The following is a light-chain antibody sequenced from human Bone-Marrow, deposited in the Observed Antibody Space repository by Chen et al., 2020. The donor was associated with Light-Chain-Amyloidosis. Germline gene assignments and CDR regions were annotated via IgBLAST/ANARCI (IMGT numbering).Light chain of an antibody. J-gene: IGKJ2*01. CDR3: QQYDVWPPHT. CDR2: GAS. CDR1: RTVGIN. V-gene: IGKV3-15*01. Sequence: EVVMTQSPATLSVSPGETATLSCRASRTVGINLAWYQQKPGQAPRLLINGASARVTGVPARFRGSGSGTDFTLTITGLHSEDFAVYYCQQYDVWPPHTFGQGTQLEIK.